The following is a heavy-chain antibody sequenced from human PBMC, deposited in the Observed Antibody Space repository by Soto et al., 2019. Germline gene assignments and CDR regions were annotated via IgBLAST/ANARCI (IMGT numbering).Heavy chain of an antibody. Sequence: QITLKESGPPLVKPTQTLTLTCTFSGFSLSTSGVGVGWIRQPPGKALEWLALIHWDDDKRYSPSLKSRLTITKDTSKNQVVLTMTNMDPVDTATYYCALSGYCSGGSCYGNWGQGTLVTVSS. D-gene: IGHD2-15*01. CDR3: ALSGYCSGGSCYGN. J-gene: IGHJ4*02. CDR1: GFSLSTSGVG. V-gene: IGHV2-5*02. CDR2: IHWDDDK.